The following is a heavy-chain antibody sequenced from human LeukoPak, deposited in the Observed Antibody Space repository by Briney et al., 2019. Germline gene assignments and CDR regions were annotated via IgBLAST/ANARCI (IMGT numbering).Heavy chain of an antibody. CDR2: ISGSGGST. V-gene: IGHV3-23*01. J-gene: IGHJ6*03. CDR1: GFTFSSYG. Sequence: GGSLRLSCAASGFTFSSYGMTWVRQPPGKGLEWVSVISGSGGSTYYADSVKGRFTISRDNSKNTLYLQMNSLRAEDTAVYYCAKDRDTSMAYYYYYMDVWGKGTTVTVSS. CDR3: AKDRDTSMAYYYYYMDV. D-gene: IGHD5-18*01.